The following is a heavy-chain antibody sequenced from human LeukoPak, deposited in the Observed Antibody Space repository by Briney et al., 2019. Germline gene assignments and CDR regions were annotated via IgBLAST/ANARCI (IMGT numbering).Heavy chain of an antibody. Sequence: GASVKVSCKASGYTFTSYYMHWVRQAPGKGLEWMGGFDPEDGETIYAQKFQGRVTMTEDTSTDTAYMELSSLRSEDTAVYYCATDYPRYCSGGSCYSDWGQGTLVTVSS. CDR1: GYTFTSYY. V-gene: IGHV1-24*01. CDR2: FDPEDGET. J-gene: IGHJ4*02. CDR3: ATDYPRYCSGGSCYSD. D-gene: IGHD2-15*01.